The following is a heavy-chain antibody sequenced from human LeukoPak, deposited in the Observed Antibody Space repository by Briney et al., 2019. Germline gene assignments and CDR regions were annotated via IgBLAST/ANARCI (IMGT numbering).Heavy chain of an antibody. CDR2: ISSSGSTI. CDR3: AKGEVVGATGLVDV. Sequence: SGGSLRLPCAASGFTFSDYYMSWIRQAPGKGLEWVSYISSSGSTIYYADSVKGRFTISRDNAKNSLYLQMNSLRAEDMATYYCAKGEVVGATGLVDVWGKGTTVTVSS. J-gene: IGHJ6*04. D-gene: IGHD1-26*01. CDR1: GFTFSDYY. V-gene: IGHV3-11*01.